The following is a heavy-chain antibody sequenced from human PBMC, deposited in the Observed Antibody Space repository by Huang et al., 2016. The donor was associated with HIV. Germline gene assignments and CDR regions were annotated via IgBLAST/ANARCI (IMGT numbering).Heavy chain of an antibody. J-gene: IGHJ4*02. CDR1: GFTFSSYG. Sequence: QVQLVESGGGVVQPGRYLRLSCAASGFTFSSYGMHWVRQAPGKWLEWVAVISYDGKTKYYAGSVKGRFSISRDNSKTTVYLQLNSRRVEDTAVYYCAKGGSAAAVLDFWGQGTLVTVSS. CDR2: ISYDGKTK. CDR3: AKGGSAAAVLDF. V-gene: IGHV3-30*18. D-gene: IGHD6-13*01.